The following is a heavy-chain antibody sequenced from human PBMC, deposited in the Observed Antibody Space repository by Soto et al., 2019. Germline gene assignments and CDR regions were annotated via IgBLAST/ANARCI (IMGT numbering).Heavy chain of an antibody. V-gene: IGHV3-30-3*01. CDR2: ISYDGSNK. J-gene: IGHJ6*02. CDR3: ARALEGRYYDCWSGYSPYYYYGMDV. D-gene: IGHD3-3*01. CDR1: GFTFSSYA. Sequence: QVQLVESGGGVVQPGRSLRLSCAASGFTFSSYAMHWVRQAPGKGLEWVAVISYDGSNKYYADSVKGRFTISRDNSKNTLYLQMNRLRAEDTAVYYCARALEGRYYDCWSGYSPYYYYGMDVWGQGTTVTVSS.